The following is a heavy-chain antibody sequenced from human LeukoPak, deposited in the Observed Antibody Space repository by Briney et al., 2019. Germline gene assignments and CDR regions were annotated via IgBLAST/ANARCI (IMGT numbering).Heavy chain of an antibody. CDR2: ISYDGSNE. J-gene: IGHJ4*02. Sequence: GGSLRLSCTASGFTFSSYAMHWVRQTPGKGLEWVAVISYDGSNEYYADPVKGRFTISRDNSKNTLYLQMNSLRAEDTAVYYCARDLGQQLVRLDYWGQGTLVTVSS. CDR1: GFTFSSYA. V-gene: IGHV3-30-3*01. D-gene: IGHD6-13*01. CDR3: ARDLGQQLVRLDY.